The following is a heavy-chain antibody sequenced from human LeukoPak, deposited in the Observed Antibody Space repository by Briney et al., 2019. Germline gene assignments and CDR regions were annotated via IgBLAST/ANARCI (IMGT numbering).Heavy chain of an antibody. CDR3: ARGGIFYGDSYNWFDP. J-gene: IGHJ5*02. Sequence: PSETLSLTCTVSGGSISSYYWSWIRQPPGKGLEWIGYIYYSGSTNYNPSLESRVTISVDTSKNQFSLKLSSVTAADTAVYYCARGGIFYGDSYNWFDPWGQGTLVTVSS. D-gene: IGHD4-17*01. CDR1: GGSISSYY. CDR2: IYYSGST. V-gene: IGHV4-59*01.